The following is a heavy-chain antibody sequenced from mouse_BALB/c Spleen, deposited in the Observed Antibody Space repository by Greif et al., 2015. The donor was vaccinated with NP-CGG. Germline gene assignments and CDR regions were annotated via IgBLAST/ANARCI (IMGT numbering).Heavy chain of an antibody. J-gene: IGHJ3*01. CDR1: GFNIKDYY. CDR2: IDPENGDT. CDR3: NAVTTATGFAY. V-gene: IGHV14-4*02. Sequence: DVQLQESGAELVRSGASVKLSCTASGFNIKDYYMHWVKQRPEQGLEWIGWIDPENGDTEYAPKFQGKATMTADTSSNTAYLQLSSLTSEDTAVYYCNAVTTATGFAYWGQGTLVTVSA. D-gene: IGHD1-2*01.